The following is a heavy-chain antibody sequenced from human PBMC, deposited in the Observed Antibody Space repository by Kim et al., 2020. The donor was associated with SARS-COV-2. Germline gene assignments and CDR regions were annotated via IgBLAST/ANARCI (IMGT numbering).Heavy chain of an antibody. D-gene: IGHD3-22*01. J-gene: IGHJ6*02. V-gene: IGHV4-34*01. Sequence: LKSRVTISVDTSKNQFSLKLSSVTAADTAVYYCARGFSGYSYYYYYGMDVWGQGTTVTVSS. CDR3: ARGFSGYSYYYYYGMDV.